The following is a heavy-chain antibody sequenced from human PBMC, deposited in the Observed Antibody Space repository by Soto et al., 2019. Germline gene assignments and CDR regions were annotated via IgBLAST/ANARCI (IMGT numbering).Heavy chain of an antibody. D-gene: IGHD6-19*01. CDR2: ISGSGGST. V-gene: IGHV3-23*01. J-gene: IGHJ4*02. CDR1: GFTFSSYA. CDR3: AKAIAVAGTYHFDY. Sequence: CGSLRLSWAASGFTFSSYAMSLVLQAPGKGLEWVSTISGSGGSTYYADSVKGRFSISRDNAKNTLYLQMNSLRAEDTAVYYCAKAIAVAGTYHFDYWGQGTLVTVSS.